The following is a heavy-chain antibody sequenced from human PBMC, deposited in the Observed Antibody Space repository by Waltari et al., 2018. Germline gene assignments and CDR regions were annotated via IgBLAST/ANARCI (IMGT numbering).Heavy chain of an antibody. CDR1: GGSFSGYY. D-gene: IGHD5-12*01. CDR2: INHSGST. J-gene: IGHJ3*02. Sequence: QVQLQQWGAGLLKPSETLSLTCAVYGGSFSGYYWHWIRQPPGKGLEWIGEINHSGSTNYNPSLKSRVTISVDTSKNQFSLKLSSVTAADTAVYYCARVGYSGYDYPADAFDIWGQGTMVTVSS. CDR3: ARVGYSGYDYPADAFDI. V-gene: IGHV4-34*01.